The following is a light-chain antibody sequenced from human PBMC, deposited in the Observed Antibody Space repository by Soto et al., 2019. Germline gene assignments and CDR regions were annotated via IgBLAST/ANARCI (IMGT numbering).Light chain of an antibody. CDR3: QQYGDWPLT. CDR2: GVS. CDR1: QSVRSTY. J-gene: IGKJ4*01. V-gene: IGKV3-15*01. Sequence: EIVMTQSPVTLSVSPVERATLSCMASQSVRSTYLAWYQQKPGQAPRLLIFGVSNRAAGIPARFSGSGSGTEFTLTISSLQSEDFAVYYCQQYGDWPLTFGGGTKVDIK.